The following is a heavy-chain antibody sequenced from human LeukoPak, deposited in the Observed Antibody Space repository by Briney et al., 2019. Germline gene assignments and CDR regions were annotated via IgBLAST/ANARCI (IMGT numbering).Heavy chain of an antibody. J-gene: IGHJ4*02. CDR3: AKDLSRGDY. CDR2: ISYDGSNK. Sequence: GGSLRLSCAASGFTFSSYAMHWVRQAPGKGLEWVAVISYDGSNKYYADSVKGRFTISRDNSKNTLYLQMNSLRAEDTAVYYCAKDLSRGDYWGQGTLVTVSS. CDR1: GFTFSSYA. V-gene: IGHV3-30*04.